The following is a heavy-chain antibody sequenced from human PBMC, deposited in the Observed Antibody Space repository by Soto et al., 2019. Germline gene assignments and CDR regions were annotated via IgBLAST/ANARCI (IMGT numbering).Heavy chain of an antibody. V-gene: IGHV3-43*01. CDR1: GFNFDDYM. CDR2: ISWDGDFL. Sequence: XVSLRLSCEASGFNFDDYMMHWVRQAPGKGLEWISRISWDGDFLDYADSIKGRFTVSRDNSNNSLYLHMHRLKTEDTAFYYCAKEGNGGSSLDSWGQGTLVTVSS. D-gene: IGHD2-15*01. J-gene: IGHJ5*01. CDR3: AKEGNGGSSLDS.